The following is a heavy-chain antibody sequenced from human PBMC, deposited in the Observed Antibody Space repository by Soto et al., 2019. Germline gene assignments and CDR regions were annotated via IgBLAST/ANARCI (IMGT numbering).Heavy chain of an antibody. CDR2: IIPICGIA. CDR3: AKDQKRYCSRTSCYGPSPYYYGMDV. J-gene: IGHJ6*01. V-gene: IGHV1-69*08. D-gene: IGHD2-2*01. Sequence: QVQLVQSGAEVKKPGSSVKVSCKASGGTFSSYTISWVRQAPGQGLEWMGRIIPICGIANYAQKFQGRVRITADKDTSTAYMEMSSLRSDETAVYYCAKDQKRYCSRTSCYGPSPYYYGMDVWGQGTTVTDSS. CDR1: GGTFSSYT.